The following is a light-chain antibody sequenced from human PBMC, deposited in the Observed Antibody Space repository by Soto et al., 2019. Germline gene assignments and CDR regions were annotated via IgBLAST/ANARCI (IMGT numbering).Light chain of an antibody. CDR2: EVS. CDR3: SSYTSNSTLV. CDR1: SSDVGGYNY. V-gene: IGLV2-14*01. J-gene: IGLJ2*01. Sequence: QSALTQAASVSGSPGQSITISCTGTSSDVGGYNYVSWYQQHPGKAPKLMIYEVSNRPSGVSNRFSGSKSGNTASLTISGLQAEDEAYYYCSSYTSNSTLVFGGGTKVTVL.